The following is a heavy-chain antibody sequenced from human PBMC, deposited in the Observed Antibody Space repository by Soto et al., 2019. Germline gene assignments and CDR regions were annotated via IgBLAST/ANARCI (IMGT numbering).Heavy chain of an antibody. V-gene: IGHV1-69*13. CDR3: ARDHYEGPPLAYFDY. D-gene: IGHD3-16*01. CDR2: IIPIFGTA. Sequence: SVKVSWKASGGTFSSYAISWVRQAPGQGLEWMGGIIPIFGTANYAQKFQGRVTITADESTSTAYMELSSLRSEDTAVYYCARDHYEGPPLAYFDYWGQGTLVTVPS. J-gene: IGHJ4*02. CDR1: GGTFSSYA.